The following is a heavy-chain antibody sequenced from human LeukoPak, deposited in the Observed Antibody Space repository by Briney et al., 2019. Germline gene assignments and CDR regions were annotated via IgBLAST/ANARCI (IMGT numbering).Heavy chain of an antibody. CDR2: IYSGGTT. CDR1: GFTVSSNY. D-gene: IGHD5-18*01. V-gene: IGHV3-66*01. CDR3: ARDQYSYAHAAH. J-gene: IGHJ4*02. Sequence: GGSLRLSCSASGFTVSSNYMSWVRQAPGKGLEWVSVIYSGGTTYYAASVKGRFTISRDNSKSTLHLQMNSLRAEDTAVYYCARDQYSYAHAAHWGQGTLVTVSS.